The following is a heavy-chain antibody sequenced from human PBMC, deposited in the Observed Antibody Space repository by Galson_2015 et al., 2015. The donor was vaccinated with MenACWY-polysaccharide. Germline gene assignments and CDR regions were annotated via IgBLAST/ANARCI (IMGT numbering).Heavy chain of an antibody. J-gene: IGHJ4*02. CDR2: ISSGGTI. CDR3: ARVLKGLVGATPDY. CDR1: GFSFSTYW. Sequence: LRLSCAASGFSFSTYWMHWVRQAPGKGLEWVSYISSGGTIYYADSVKGRFTISRDNAKNSLYLQMNSPRDDDTAVYYCARVLKGLVGATPDYWGQGTLVTVSS. V-gene: IGHV3-48*02. D-gene: IGHD1-26*01.